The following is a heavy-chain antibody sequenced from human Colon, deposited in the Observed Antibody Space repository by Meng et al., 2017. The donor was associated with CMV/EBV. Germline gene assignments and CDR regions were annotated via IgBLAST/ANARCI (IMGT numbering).Heavy chain of an antibody. J-gene: IGHJ5*02. D-gene: IGHD6-19*01. CDR3: TRGSRSGWYGDH. CDR1: EFTVNSYF. CDR2: IYTGGTT. Sequence: LSCAASEFTVNSYFMSWVRQAPGKGLEWVSVIYTGGTTYYADSVKGRFTISRDDAKNTLFLQMNSLRAEDTAVYYCTRGSRSGWYGDHWGQETLVTVSS. V-gene: IGHV3-53*01.